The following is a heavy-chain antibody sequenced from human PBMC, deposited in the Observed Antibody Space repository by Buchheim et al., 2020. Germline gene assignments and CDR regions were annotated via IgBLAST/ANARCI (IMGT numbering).Heavy chain of an antibody. CDR1: GFTFSRYV. V-gene: IGHV3-48*03. CDR2: ISGYGSTI. J-gene: IGHJ6*02. CDR3: AREMTHYGMDV. Sequence: EVQMLESGGGLVQPGESLRLSCAASGFTFSRYVMSWVRQAPGKGLEWVSYISGYGSTIYYADSVKGRFTISRDNAKNSLFLQMNSLRAEDTALYYCAREMTHYGMDVWGQGTT. D-gene: IGHD2-21*02.